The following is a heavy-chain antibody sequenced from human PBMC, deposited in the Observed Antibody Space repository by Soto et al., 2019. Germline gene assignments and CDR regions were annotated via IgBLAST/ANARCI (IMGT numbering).Heavy chain of an antibody. Sequence: QVQLVESGGGVVQPGRSLRLSCAASGFTFSSYGMHWVRQAPGKGLEWVAVISYDGSNKYYADSVKGRFTISRDNSKNTLYLQMNRLRAEDTAVYYCAKELGERFLEWSKGYWGQGTLVTVSS. CDR2: ISYDGSNK. D-gene: IGHD3-3*01. CDR3: AKELGERFLEWSKGY. J-gene: IGHJ4*02. V-gene: IGHV3-30*18. CDR1: GFTFSSYG.